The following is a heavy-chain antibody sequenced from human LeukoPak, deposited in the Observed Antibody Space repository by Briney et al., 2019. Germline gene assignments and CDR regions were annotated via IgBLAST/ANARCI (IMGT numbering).Heavy chain of an antibody. CDR3: ARGPHYYDSSGYYYEEVQFDY. Sequence: SETLSLTCTVSGGSISSYYWSWIRQPAGKGLEWIGRIYTSGSTNYNPSLKSRVTMSVDTSKNQFSLKPSSVTAADTAVYYCARGPHYYDSSGYYYEEVQFDYWGQGTLVTVSS. CDR2: IYTSGST. D-gene: IGHD3-22*01. CDR1: GGSISSYY. J-gene: IGHJ4*02. V-gene: IGHV4-4*07.